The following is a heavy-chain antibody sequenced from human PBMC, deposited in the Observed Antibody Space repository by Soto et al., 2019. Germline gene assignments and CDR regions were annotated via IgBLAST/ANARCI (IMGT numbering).Heavy chain of an antibody. CDR3: ARGRGWFGELIYYYNYMDA. D-gene: IGHD3-10*01. CDR2: IYYSGST. J-gene: IGHJ6*03. Sequence: SETLSLTCTVSGGSISSYYWSWIRQPPGKGLEWIGYIYYSGSTNYNPSLKSRVTISVDTSKNQFSLKLSSVTAADTAVYYCARGRGWFGELIYYYNYMDAWGKGTTVTVS. V-gene: IGHV4-59*01. CDR1: GGSISSYY.